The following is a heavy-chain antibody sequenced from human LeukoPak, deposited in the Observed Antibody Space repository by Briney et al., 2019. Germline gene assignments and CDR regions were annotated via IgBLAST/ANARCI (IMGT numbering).Heavy chain of an antibody. CDR3: ARDSGYGDYPGAFDI. D-gene: IGHD4-17*01. CDR2: IKQDGSEK. V-gene: IGHV3-7*01. Sequence: GGSLRLSCAASGFSFSGYWMSWVRQAPGKGLEWVANIKQDGSEKHYGDSVKGRFIISRDNAKNSQYLQMNSLRAEDTAVYYCARDSGYGDYPGAFDIWGQGTMVTVSS. J-gene: IGHJ3*02. CDR1: GFSFSGYW.